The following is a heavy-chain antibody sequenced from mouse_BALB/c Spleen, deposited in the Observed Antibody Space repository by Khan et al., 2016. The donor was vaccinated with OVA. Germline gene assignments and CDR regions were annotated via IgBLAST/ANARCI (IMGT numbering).Heavy chain of an antibody. J-gene: IGHJ1*01. Sequence: EVQLQESGPGLVKPSQSLSLTCTVTGYSITSDYAWNWIRQFPGNKLEWMGYISYSGSTGYNPSLKSRLSITRDTSNNHFFLQLNSVTTEDIATYYCARRYYYGHWYFDVWGAGTTVTVSS. CDR3: ARRYYYGHWYFDV. CDR2: ISYSGST. D-gene: IGHD1-1*01. V-gene: IGHV3-2*02. CDR1: GYSITSDYA.